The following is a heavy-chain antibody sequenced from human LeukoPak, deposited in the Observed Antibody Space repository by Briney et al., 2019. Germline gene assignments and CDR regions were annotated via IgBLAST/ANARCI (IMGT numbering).Heavy chain of an antibody. CDR2: IYPGDSDT. CDR3: ARHRGEIAVAGTTSYYYYYMDV. V-gene: IGHV5-51*01. D-gene: IGHD6-19*01. Sequence: PGGSLKISCQGSGYIFTSYWIGWVRQLPGKGLGGVGIIYPGDSDTRYSPSFHGQVTISADKSISTAYLQWSSLKASDTAMYYCARHRGEIAVAGTTSYYYYYMDVWGKGTTVTVSS. J-gene: IGHJ6*03. CDR1: GYIFTSYW.